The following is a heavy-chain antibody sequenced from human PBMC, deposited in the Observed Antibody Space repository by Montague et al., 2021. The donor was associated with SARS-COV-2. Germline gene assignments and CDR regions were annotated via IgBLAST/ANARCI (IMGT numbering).Heavy chain of an antibody. V-gene: IGHV3-30*04. CDR2: ISNDRSNK. J-gene: IGHJ4*02. CDR3: ARESGSFHDGGYFDY. Sequence: SLRLSCAASGFYFSYAMHWVRQAPGKGLEWVALISNDRSNKHYADSVKGRFTISRDNSKSTLYLQMNSLRTEDTAVYYCARESGSFHDGGYFDYWGQGSLVTVSS. D-gene: IGHD1-26*01. CDR1: GFYFSYA.